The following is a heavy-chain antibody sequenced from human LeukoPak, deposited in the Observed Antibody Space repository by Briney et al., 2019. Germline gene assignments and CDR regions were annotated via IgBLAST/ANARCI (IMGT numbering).Heavy chain of an antibody. D-gene: IGHD5-12*01. J-gene: IGHJ5*02. V-gene: IGHV1-2*02. CDR2: INPNSGGT. Sequence: GASVKVSCKASGYTFTGYYMHWVRQAPGQGLEWMGWINPNSGGTNYAQKFQGRVTMTRDTSISTAYMELSRLRSDDTAVYYCARDLGHSGYERVYNWFDPWGQGTLVTVSS. CDR3: ARDLGHSGYERVYNWFDP. CDR1: GYTFTGYY.